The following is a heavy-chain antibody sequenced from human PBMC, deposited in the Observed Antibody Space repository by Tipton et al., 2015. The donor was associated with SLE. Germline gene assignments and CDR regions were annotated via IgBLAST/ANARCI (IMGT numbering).Heavy chain of an antibody. Sequence: TLSLTCTVSGGSVSSGNYYWSWIRQPPGKGLEWIGYIYYSGNTDYNPSLKSRVTISADTSKNQFSLKLSSVTAADTALYYCARGYNRNSYGSSWYTPRYYYGMDVWGQGTTVTVSS. V-gene: IGHV4-61*01. D-gene: IGHD6-13*01. CDR2: IYYSGNT. J-gene: IGHJ6*02. CDR3: ARGYNRNSYGSSWYTPRYYYGMDV. CDR1: GGSVSSGNYY.